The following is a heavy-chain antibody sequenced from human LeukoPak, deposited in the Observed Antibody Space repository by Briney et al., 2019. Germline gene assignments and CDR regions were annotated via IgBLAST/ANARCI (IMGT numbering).Heavy chain of an antibody. D-gene: IGHD3-10*01. CDR1: GYSFTSYW. Sequence: GESLKISCKGSGYSFTSYWIGWVRQLPGKGLEWMGIIYPGDSDTRYSPSFQGQVTISADKSISTAYLQWSSLKASDTAMYYCARRYYYGSGSSYYFDDWGQGTLVTVSS. CDR3: ARRYYYGSGSSYYFDD. CDR2: IYPGDSDT. J-gene: IGHJ4*02. V-gene: IGHV5-51*01.